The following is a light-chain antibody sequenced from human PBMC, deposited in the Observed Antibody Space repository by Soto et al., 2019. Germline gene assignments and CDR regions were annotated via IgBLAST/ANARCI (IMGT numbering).Light chain of an antibody. CDR3: QQYNNWPPGT. J-gene: IGKJ1*01. V-gene: IGKV3-15*01. Sequence: ETVMTQSPATLSVSPGERATLSCRASQSVYSSLAWYQQKHGQAPRLLIYGASTRATGIPARFSGSGSGTEFTLTISRLQSEDFAVYYCQQYNNWPPGTFGQGTKVEIK. CDR2: GAS. CDR1: QSVYSS.